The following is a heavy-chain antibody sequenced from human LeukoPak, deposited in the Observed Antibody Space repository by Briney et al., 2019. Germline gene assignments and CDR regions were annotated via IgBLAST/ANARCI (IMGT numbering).Heavy chain of an antibody. CDR3: ARAWYFDL. Sequence: SETLSLTCAVYGGSFSGYYWSWIRQPPGKGREWIGEINHSGSTNYDPSLKSRVTISVDTSKNQFSLKLSSVTAADTAVYYCARAWYFDLWGRGTLVTVSS. CDR2: INHSGST. J-gene: IGHJ2*01. V-gene: IGHV4-34*01. CDR1: GGSFSGYY.